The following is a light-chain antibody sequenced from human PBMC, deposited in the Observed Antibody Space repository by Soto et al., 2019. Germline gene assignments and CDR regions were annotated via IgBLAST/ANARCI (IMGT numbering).Light chain of an antibody. CDR2: DVS. V-gene: IGLV2-11*01. Sequence: QSALTQPRSVSGSPGQSVTISCTGTSSDVGGYKFVSWYQQHSGKAPKLMIYDVSQRPSGVPDRFSGSTSGNTASLTISGLQADDEAEYYCCSYVVTNVFGTDTKFTVL. CDR3: CSYVVTNV. CDR1: SSDVGGYKF. J-gene: IGLJ1*01.